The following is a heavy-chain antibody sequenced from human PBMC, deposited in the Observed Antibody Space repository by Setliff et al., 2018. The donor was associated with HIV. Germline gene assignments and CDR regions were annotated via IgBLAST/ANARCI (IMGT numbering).Heavy chain of an antibody. D-gene: IGHD6-13*01. CDR1: GFSFSSYA. CDR3: AKDGGAAAVGNYFDY. Sequence: GGSLRLSCAANGFSFSSYAMSWVRQAPGKGLEWVSGIGGSGGSTYYADSVKGRFTISRDNSKNTLYLQLNSLSAEDTAIYYCAKDGGAAAVGNYFDYWGQGTLVTVSS. J-gene: IGHJ4*02. V-gene: IGHV3-23*01. CDR2: IGGSGGST.